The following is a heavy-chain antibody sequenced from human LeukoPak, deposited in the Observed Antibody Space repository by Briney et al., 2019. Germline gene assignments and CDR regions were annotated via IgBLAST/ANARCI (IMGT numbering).Heavy chain of an antibody. D-gene: IGHD3-10*01. CDR3: ARPDLHITMEYIWFDP. CDR1: GDTVSSNSAA. CDR2: TYYRSKCYN. V-gene: IGHV6-1*01. J-gene: IGHJ5*02. Sequence: SQSLSLTCALSGDTVSSNSAAWNWLRQSPSRGLEWLARTYYRSKCYNDDARSVKSRITTNPDTSKNQFSLQLNSVTPEDTAVYYCARPDLHITMEYIWFDPWGQGTLVTVSS.